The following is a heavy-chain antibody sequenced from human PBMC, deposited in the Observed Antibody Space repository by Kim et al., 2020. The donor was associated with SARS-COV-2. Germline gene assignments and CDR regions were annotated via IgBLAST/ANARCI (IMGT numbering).Heavy chain of an antibody. CDR3: ARDLIGELLYLSIDY. Sequence: GGSLRLSCAASGFTFSSYGMHWVRQAPGKGLEWVAVISYDGSNKYYADSVKGRFTISRDNSKNTLYLQMNSLRAEDTAVYYCARDLIGELLYLSIDYWGQGTLVTVSS. CDR1: GFTFSSYG. D-gene: IGHD3-10*01. J-gene: IGHJ4*02. V-gene: IGHV3-33*05. CDR2: ISYDGSNK.